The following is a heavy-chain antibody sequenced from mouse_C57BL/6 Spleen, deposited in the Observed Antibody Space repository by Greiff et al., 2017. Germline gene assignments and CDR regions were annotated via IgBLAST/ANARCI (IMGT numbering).Heavy chain of an antibody. D-gene: IGHD1-1*01. J-gene: IGHJ4*01. CDR1: GFTFSSYA. CDR2: ISSGGDYI. CDR3: TRDPTTVVAGGAMDY. V-gene: IGHV5-9-1*02. Sequence: EVMLVESGEGLVKPGGSLKLSCAASGFTFSSYAMSWVRQTPEKRLEWVAYISSGGDYIYYADTVKGRFTISRDNARNTLYLQMSSLKSEDTAMXYCTRDPTTVVAGGAMDYWGQGTSVTVSS.